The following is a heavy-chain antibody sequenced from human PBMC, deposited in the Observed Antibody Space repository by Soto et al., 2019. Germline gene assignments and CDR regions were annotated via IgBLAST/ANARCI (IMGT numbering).Heavy chain of an antibody. CDR3: ARSSGGDACHF. CDR2: IHHSGST. J-gene: IGHJ3*01. D-gene: IGHD3-16*01. Sequence: QVQLQESGPGLVKPSGTLSLTCAVSGGSLTTDDWWTWVRQPPGKGLEWIGQIHHSGSTFYNPSLRSRITVSINASANHFSLHVDSVTAADTALYYCARSSGGDACHFWGQGTMVAVSS. CDR1: GGSLTTDDW. V-gene: IGHV4-4*02.